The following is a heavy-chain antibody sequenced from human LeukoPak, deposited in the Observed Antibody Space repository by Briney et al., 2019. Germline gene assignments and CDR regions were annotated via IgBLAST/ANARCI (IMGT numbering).Heavy chain of an antibody. J-gene: IGHJ4*02. CDR1: GFNFSRYE. V-gene: IGHV3-48*03. D-gene: IGHD3-22*01. CDR2: ITSSGSAM. CDR3: ATWRRYYDFDY. Sequence: GGSLRLSCTTSGFNFSRYEMNWVRQAPGKGLEWISYITSSGSAMYYADSVKGRFTISRDNAKNSLYLHMNSLRAEDTAVYYCATWRRYYDFDYWGQGTLVTVSS.